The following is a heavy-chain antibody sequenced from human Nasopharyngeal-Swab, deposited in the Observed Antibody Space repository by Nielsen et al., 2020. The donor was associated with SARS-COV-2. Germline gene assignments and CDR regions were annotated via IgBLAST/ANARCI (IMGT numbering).Heavy chain of an antibody. CDR3: TRYSIRAYYYATDV. CDR1: GFTFGAYA. V-gene: IGHV3-49*03. J-gene: IGHJ6*02. D-gene: IGHD3-10*01. Sequence: GESLKISCTTSGFTFGAYAMSWFRQAPGKGLVWVAFIRSKAHSATRTYAASVKGRFTISRDDSKNIAYLQMNSLETEDTGVYYCTRYSIRAYYYATDVWGQGTTVTVSS. CDR2: IRSKAHSATR.